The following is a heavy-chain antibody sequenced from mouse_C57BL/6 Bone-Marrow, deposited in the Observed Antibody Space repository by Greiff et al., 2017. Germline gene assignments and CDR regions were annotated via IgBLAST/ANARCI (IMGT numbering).Heavy chain of an antibody. CDR3: ARDRSLYYYGSEGAMDK. Sequence: EVMLVESEGGLVQPGSSMKLSCTASGFTFSDYYMAWVRQVPEKGLEWVANINYDGSSTYYLDSLKSRFIISRDNAQNILYLQMSSLKSEDTATYYWARDRSLYYYGSEGAMDKWGQGTSVT. D-gene: IGHD1-1*01. CDR1: GFTFSDYY. J-gene: IGHJ4*01. CDR2: INYDGSST. V-gene: IGHV5-16*01.